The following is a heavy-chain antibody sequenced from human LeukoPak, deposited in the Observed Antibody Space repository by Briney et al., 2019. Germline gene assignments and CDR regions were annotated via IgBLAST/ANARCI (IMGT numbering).Heavy chain of an antibody. CDR1: GFTFSSYW. CDR3: AREVGYYDSSGPLPGGSFDI. D-gene: IGHD3-22*01. J-gene: IGHJ3*02. V-gene: IGHV3-7*01. Sequence: PGGSLRLSCAASGFTFSSYWMSWVRQAPGKGLEWVANIKQDGSEKYYVDSVKGRFTISRDNAKNSLYLQMNSLRAEDTAVYYCAREVGYYDSSGPLPGGSFDIWGQGTMVTASS. CDR2: IKQDGSEK.